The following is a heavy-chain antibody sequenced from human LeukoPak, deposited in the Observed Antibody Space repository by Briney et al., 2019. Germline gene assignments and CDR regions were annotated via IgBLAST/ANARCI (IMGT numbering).Heavy chain of an antibody. CDR3: ARDFHYDILTGYYKYYYYYMDV. CDR2: ISAYNGNT. CDR1: GYTFTSYG. V-gene: IGHV1-18*01. Sequence: GASVKVSCKASGYTFTSYGISWVRQAPGQGLEWMGWISAYNGNTSYAQKLQGRVTMTTDTSTSTAYMELRSLRSDDTAVYYCARDFHYDILTGYYKYYYYYMDVWGKGTTVTVSS. D-gene: IGHD3-9*01. J-gene: IGHJ6*03.